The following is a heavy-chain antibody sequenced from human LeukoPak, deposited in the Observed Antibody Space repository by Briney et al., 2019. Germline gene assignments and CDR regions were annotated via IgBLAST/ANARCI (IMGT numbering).Heavy chain of an antibody. CDR1: GFAFSNYS. Sequence: RPGGSLRLSCAASGFAFSNYSMVWVRQAPGKGLEWVSSITSSSTYIYYGDSVKGRFTISRDNAKNSLFLQMNSLRAEDTAVYYCARGIQLWSRRTYFYYMDVWGKGTTVTVSS. J-gene: IGHJ6*03. CDR3: ARGIQLWSRRTYFYYMDV. V-gene: IGHV3-21*01. D-gene: IGHD5-18*01. CDR2: ITSSSTYI.